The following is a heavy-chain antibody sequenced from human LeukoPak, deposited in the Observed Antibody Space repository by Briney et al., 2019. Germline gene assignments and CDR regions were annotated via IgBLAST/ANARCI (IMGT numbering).Heavy chain of an antibody. J-gene: IGHJ4*02. Sequence: GGSLRLSCVASGLPIADFAMHWVRQAPGKGLEWVSLISCDGVSTFYADSVKGRFSISRDNSKNSLYLEMNSMRTEDAAMYYCVKESGKFDYWGQGNLVAVSS. CDR3: VKESGKFDY. CDR2: ISCDGVST. CDR1: GLPIADFA. V-gene: IGHV3-43*02.